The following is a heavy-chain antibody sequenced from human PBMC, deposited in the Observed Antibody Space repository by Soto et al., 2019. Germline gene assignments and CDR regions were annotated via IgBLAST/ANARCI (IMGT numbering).Heavy chain of an antibody. J-gene: IGHJ4*02. CDR3: VKGEYYSDSSGYYPFDY. D-gene: IGHD3-22*01. Sequence: GGSLRLSCSASGFTFSSYAMHWVRQAPGKGLEYVSSISTNGGSTHYADSVKGRFTISRDNSKNTQYLQMSSLRADDTAVYYCVKGEYYSDSSGYYPFDYWGQGTLVTVSS. CDR1: GFTFSSYA. CDR2: ISTNGGST. V-gene: IGHV3-64D*06.